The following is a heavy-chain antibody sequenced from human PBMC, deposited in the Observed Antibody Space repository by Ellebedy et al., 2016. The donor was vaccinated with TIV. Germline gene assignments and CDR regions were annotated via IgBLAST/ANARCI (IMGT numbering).Heavy chain of an antibody. CDR1: GGSISSSSYY. D-gene: IGHD2-2*02. V-gene: IGHV4-39*07. CDR3: AYTRWFAP. J-gene: IGHJ5*02. Sequence: SETLSLTCTVSGGSISSSSYYWVWIRQSPGKGLEWIGSIYYSGSTYYNPSLKSRITISVDTSKNQFSLILSSVTAADTAVYYCAYTRWFAPWGQGTLVTVSS. CDR2: IYYSGST.